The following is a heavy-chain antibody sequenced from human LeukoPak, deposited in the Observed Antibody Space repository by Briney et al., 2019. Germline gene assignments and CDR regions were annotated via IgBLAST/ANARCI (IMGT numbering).Heavy chain of an antibody. D-gene: IGHD5-24*01. CDR2: INHSGST. CDR3: AGSDMATIAFDY. CDR1: GGSFSGYY. V-gene: IGHV4-34*01. Sequence: SETLSLTCAVYGGSFSGYYWSWIRQPPGKGLEWIGEINHSGSTNYNPSLKSRVTISVDTSKNQFSLKLSSVTAADTAVYYCAGSDMATIAFDYWGQGTLVTVSS. J-gene: IGHJ4*02.